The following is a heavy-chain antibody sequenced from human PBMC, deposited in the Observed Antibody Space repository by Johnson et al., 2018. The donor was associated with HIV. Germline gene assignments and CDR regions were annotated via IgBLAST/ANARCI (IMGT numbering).Heavy chain of an antibody. CDR2: ISYDGSNK. V-gene: IGHV3-30*14. J-gene: IGHJ3*02. CDR1: GFTFSSYA. Sequence: QVQLVESGGGVVQPGRSLRLSCAASGFTFSSYAMHWVRQAPGKGLEWVAVISYDGSNKYYADSVKGRFTISRDNSRNTLYLQMGSLRPEDMDVYYCARASALDIWGQGTMVTVSS. CDR3: ARASALDI.